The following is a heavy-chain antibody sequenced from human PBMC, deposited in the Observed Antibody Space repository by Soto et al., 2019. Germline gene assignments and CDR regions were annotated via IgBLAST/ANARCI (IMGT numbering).Heavy chain of an antibody. J-gene: IGHJ4*02. V-gene: IGHV3-7*01. D-gene: IGHD3-3*01. CDR1: GFTFSSYW. CDR3: ASGTHDFWSGYPDY. Sequence: GGSPRLSCAASGFTFSSYWMSWVRQAPGKGLEWVANIKQDGSEKYYVDSVKGRFTISRDNAKNSLYLQMNSLRAEDTAVYYCASGTHDFWSGYPDYWGQGTLVTVSS. CDR2: IKQDGSEK.